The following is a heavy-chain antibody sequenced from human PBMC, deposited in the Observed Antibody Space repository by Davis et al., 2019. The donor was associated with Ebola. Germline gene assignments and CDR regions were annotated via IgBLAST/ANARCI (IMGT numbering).Heavy chain of an antibody. CDR3: ARGCGILRLLEWLPWEV. V-gene: IGHV1-2*02. J-gene: IGHJ6*02. CDR1: GYTFTGYY. Sequence: ASVKVSCKASGYTFTGYYMHWVRQAPGQGLEWMGWINPNSGETKYAQKFQGRVTMTRDTSISTAHMELSRLRSDDTAMYYCARGCGILRLLEWLPWEVWGQGTTVTVSS. CDR2: INPNSGET. D-gene: IGHD3-3*01.